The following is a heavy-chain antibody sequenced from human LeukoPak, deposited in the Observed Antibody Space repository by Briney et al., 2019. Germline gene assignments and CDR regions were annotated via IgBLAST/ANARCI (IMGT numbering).Heavy chain of an antibody. CDR3: ASGEPRYSSRIVVGDN. J-gene: IGHJ4*02. CDR2: IYNSEST. D-gene: IGHD3-22*01. V-gene: IGHV4-39*07. CDR1: GGSISTRSYY. Sequence: SETLSLTCTVSGGSISTRSYYWGWIRQPPGKGLEWIGSIYNSESTYYNPSLKSRVTISVDTSKNQLSLKVSSVTAADTAVYYCASGEPRYSSRIVVGDNWGQGTLVTVSS.